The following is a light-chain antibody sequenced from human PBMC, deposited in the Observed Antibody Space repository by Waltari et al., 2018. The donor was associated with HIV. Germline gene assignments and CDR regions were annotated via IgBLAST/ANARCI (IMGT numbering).Light chain of an antibody. J-gene: IGKJ5*01. CDR2: GAS. CDR1: QSISSN. V-gene: IGKV3-15*01. CDR3: QQYNNWPPSIT. Sequence: EVVMTQSPATVSVSPGERATLSCRASQSISSNLAWYQHKPGQAPRLLIYGASTRATGIPARFSGSGSGTEFILSISSLQSEDFAVYFCQQYNNWPPSITFGQGTRLEIK.